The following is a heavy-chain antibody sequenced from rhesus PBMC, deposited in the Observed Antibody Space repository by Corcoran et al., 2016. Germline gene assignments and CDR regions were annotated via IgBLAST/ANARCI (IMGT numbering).Heavy chain of an antibody. CDR2: IDGNSEST. CDR1: GGSISGYY. J-gene: IGHJ4*01. Sequence: QVQLQESGPGLVKPSETLSLTCTVSGGSISGYYWSWIRQPPGKGLEGIGNIDGNSESTNYNPSLKSRVTISNATSKNQFSLKLSAVTAADTAVYYCAGEWVGGDYWGQGVLVTVSS. D-gene: IGHD5-24*01. V-gene: IGHV4-81*01. CDR3: AGEWVGGDY.